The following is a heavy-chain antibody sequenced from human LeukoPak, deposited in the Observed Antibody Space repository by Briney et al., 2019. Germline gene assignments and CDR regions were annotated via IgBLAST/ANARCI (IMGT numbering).Heavy chain of an antibody. D-gene: IGHD1-7*01. CDR1: GYTFTGYY. J-gene: IGHJ4*02. CDR3: ARVAQVNYAYYFDY. V-gene: IGHV1-2*02. CDR2: INPNSGGT. Sequence: GASVKVSCKASGYTFTGYYMHWVRQAPGQGLEWMGWINPNSGGTNYAQEFQGRVTMTRDTSISTAYMELSRLRSDDTAVYYCARVAQVNYAYYFDYWGQGTLVTVSS.